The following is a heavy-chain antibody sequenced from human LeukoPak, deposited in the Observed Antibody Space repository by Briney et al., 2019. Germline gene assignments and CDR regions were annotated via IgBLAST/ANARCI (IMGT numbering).Heavy chain of an antibody. V-gene: IGHV4-34*01. J-gene: IGHJ4*02. Sequence: SETLSLTCTVYGGSFSGYYWSWIPQPPGKGLEWIGEINHSGSTNYNPSLKSRVTISVDTSKNQFSLKLSSVTAADTAVYYCARGAIKTGIAVAGTLGVQFDYWGQGTLVTVSS. CDR1: GGSFSGYY. CDR2: INHSGST. CDR3: ARGAIKTGIAVAGTLGVQFDY. D-gene: IGHD6-19*01.